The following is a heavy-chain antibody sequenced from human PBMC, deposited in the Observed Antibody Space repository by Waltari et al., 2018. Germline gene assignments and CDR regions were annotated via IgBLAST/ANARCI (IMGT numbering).Heavy chain of an antibody. CDR1: GFTFSSIV. CDR3: AKQGTGDHYYFEY. J-gene: IGHJ4*02. Sequence: EVQLLESGGGLVQPGGSLRLSCAVSGFTFSSIVMSWVRQAPGKGLEWVSSISSSVVTTYYADSVKGRLTISRDNPQNSLFLQMNSLRAEDTAVYYCAKQGTGDHYYFEYWGQGAQVTVSS. V-gene: IGHV3-23*01. D-gene: IGHD2-8*02. CDR2: ISSSVVTT.